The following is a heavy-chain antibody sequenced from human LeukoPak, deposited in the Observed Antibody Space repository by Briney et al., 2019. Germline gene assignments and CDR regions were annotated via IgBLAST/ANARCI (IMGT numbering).Heavy chain of an antibody. CDR3: ARSRKRGGYGSSCDY. V-gene: IGHV1-69*06. CDR2: IIPIFGTA. Sequence: SVKVSCRASGGTFSSYAISWVRQAPGEGLEWMGGIIPIFGTANYAQKFQGRVTITADKSTSTAYMELSSLRSEDTAVYYCARSRKRGGYGSSCDYWGQGTLVTVSS. J-gene: IGHJ4*02. CDR1: GGTFSSYA. D-gene: IGHD3-10*01.